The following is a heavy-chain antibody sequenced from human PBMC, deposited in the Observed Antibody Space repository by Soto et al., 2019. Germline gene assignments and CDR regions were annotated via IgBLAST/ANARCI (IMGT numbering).Heavy chain of an antibody. V-gene: IGHV3-23*01. D-gene: IGHD1-26*01. CDR3: ATDVGPIMFDY. Sequence: EVQLWESGGDFIQPGGSLRVSCAASGFTFTNYAMSWVRQAPGKGLEWVSTIDHAGGNTHYADSVKGRFTISRDNSKGTLYLQMNSLRAEDTAIYYCATDVGPIMFDYWGQGALITVSS. CDR2: IDHAGGNT. CDR1: GFTFTNYA. J-gene: IGHJ4*02.